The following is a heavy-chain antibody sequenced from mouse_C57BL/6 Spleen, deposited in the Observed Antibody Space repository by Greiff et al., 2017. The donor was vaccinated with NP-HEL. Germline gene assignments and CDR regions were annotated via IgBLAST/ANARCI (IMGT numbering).Heavy chain of an antibody. V-gene: IGHV1-72*01. CDR2: IDPNSGGT. CDR3: ARWGTVGPFYYAMDY. J-gene: IGHJ4*01. Sequence: QVQLKQPGAELVKPGASVKLSCKASGYTFTSYWMHWVKQRPGRGLEWIGRIDPNSGGTKYNEKFKSKATLTVDKPSSTAYMQLSSLTSEDSAVYYCARWGTVGPFYYAMDYWGQGTSVTFSS. D-gene: IGHD1-1*01. CDR1: GYTFTSYW.